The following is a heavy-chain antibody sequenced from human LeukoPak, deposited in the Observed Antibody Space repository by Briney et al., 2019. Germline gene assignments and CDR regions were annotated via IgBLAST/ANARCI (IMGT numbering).Heavy chain of an antibody. CDR2: IYTSGST. D-gene: IGHD1-26*01. Sequence: TLSLTCTVSGGSISSGSYYWSWIRQPAGKGLEWIGRIYTSGSTNYNPSLKSRVTISVDTSKNQFSLKLSSVTAADTAVYYCARAVIVGAPLGYYYMDVWGKGTTVTVSS. J-gene: IGHJ6*03. CDR1: GGSISSGSYY. V-gene: IGHV4-61*02. CDR3: ARAVIVGAPLGYYYMDV.